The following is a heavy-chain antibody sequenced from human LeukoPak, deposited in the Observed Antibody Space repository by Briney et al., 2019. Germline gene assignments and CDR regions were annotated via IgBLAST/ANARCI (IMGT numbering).Heavy chain of an antibody. CDR2: IDIDGSTT. CDR3: ARDRDGYNY. V-gene: IGHV3-74*01. D-gene: IGHD5-24*01. CDR1: GFTFSNSL. J-gene: IGHJ4*02. Sequence: GGSLRLSCAASGFTFSNSLMHWVRQAPGKGLVWVPRIDIDGSTTHYADAVKGRFTIPRDNAKNTLYLQMHILSAEHMSVYYCARDRDGYNYWGQGTLVTVSS.